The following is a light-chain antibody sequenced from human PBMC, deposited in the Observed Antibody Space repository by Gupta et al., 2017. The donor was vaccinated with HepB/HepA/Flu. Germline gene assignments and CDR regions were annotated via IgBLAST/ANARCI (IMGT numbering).Light chain of an antibody. V-gene: IGLV2-14*03. J-gene: IGLJ2*01. CDR3: RSYNSSSVV. CDR1: SSDVGGYNY. Sequence: QSALTQPASVSGSPGQSITISCTGTSSDVGGYNYVSWYQQHPGKAPKLMIYDVSNRPSGVSKRFSGSKSGNTAALTISGLQAEDEADYYCRSYNSSSVVFGRGTKLTVL. CDR2: DVS.